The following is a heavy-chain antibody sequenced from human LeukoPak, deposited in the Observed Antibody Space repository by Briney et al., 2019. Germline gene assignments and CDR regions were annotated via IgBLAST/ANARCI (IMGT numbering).Heavy chain of an antibody. CDR2: ISGPGGST. CDR3: AKEDDILTSYFDY. Sequence: PGGSLSLFCTPSGFTSSSYAMSWVRQAPGKGLEWVSAISGPGGSTYYGDSVEGRFTISRDNSKNTLFLQMNSLRAKNRALYECAKEDDILTSYFDYWCQGTLVTVSS. CDR1: GFTSSSYA. V-gene: IGHV3-23*01. J-gene: IGHJ4*02. D-gene: IGHD3-9*01.